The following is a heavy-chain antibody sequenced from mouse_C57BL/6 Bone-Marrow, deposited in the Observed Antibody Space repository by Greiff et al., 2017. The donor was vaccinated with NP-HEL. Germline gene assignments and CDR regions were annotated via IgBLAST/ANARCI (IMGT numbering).Heavy chain of an antibody. V-gene: IGHV7-3*01. CDR2: IRNKANGYTT. CDR1: GFTFTDYY. CDR3: ARFLMGYAMDY. J-gene: IGHJ4*01. Sequence: EVNLVESGGGLVQPGGSLSLSCAASGFTFTDYYMSWVRQPPGKALEWLGFIRNKANGYTTEYSASVKGRFTISRDNSQSILYLQMNALRAEDSATYYCARFLMGYAMDYWGQGTSVTVSS.